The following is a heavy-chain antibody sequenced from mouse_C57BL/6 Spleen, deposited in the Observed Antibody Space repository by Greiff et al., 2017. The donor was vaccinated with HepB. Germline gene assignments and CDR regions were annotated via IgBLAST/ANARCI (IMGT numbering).Heavy chain of an antibody. Sequence: QVQLKESGPELVKPGASVKISCKASGYAFSSSWMNWVKQRPGKGLEWIGRIYPGDGDTNYNGKFKGKATLTADKSSSTAYMQLSSLTSEDSAVYFCAPNYDCDYWGQGTTLTVSS. CDR2: IYPGDGDT. D-gene: IGHD1-1*01. CDR3: APNYDCDY. V-gene: IGHV1-82*01. CDR1: GYAFSSSW. J-gene: IGHJ2*01.